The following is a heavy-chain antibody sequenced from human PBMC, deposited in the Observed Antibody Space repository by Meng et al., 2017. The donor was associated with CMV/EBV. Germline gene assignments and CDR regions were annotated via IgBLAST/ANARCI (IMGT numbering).Heavy chain of an antibody. CDR2: INHSGGSA. Sequence: KASGYTVTGYYMHWVRQAPGQGLEWMGIINHSGGSASYAQKFQGRVTMTRDTSTSTVYMELSSLRSEDTAVYYCAREDDFQHGSGFDPWGQGTLVTVSS. D-gene: IGHD3-3*01. V-gene: IGHV1-46*01. J-gene: IGHJ5*02. CDR1: GYTVTGYY. CDR3: AREDDFQHGSGFDP.